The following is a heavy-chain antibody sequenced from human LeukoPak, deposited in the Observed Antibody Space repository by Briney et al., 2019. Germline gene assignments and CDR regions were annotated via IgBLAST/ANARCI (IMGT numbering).Heavy chain of an antibody. CDR1: GFTFSDYA. J-gene: IGHJ4*02. Sequence: HPGGSLRLSCAASGFTFSDYAMSWVRQAPGKGLEWVSAISGSGGTTNYADSVKGRFTISRDNSKNTLYLQMNSLRAEDTAIYFCAKHLWRDLLWFGEGYYFGYWGQGTLVTVSS. CDR2: ISGSGGTT. CDR3: AKHLWRDLLWFGEGYYFGY. D-gene: IGHD3-10*01. V-gene: IGHV3-23*01.